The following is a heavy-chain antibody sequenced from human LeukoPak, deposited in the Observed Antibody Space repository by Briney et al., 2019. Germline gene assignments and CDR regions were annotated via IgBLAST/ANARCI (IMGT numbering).Heavy chain of an antibody. CDR3: AKTSAAWD. Sequence: SETLSLTCTVSGGSISSNNYFWGWIRQPPGKGLEWIESINYIGTTYYNPSLKSRVTVSVDTSKNQFSLNLSSVTAPDTAVYYCAKTSAAWDWGQGTLVTVSS. J-gene: IGHJ4*02. V-gene: IGHV4-39*01. CDR1: GGSISSNNYF. CDR2: INYIGTT. D-gene: IGHD2-2*01.